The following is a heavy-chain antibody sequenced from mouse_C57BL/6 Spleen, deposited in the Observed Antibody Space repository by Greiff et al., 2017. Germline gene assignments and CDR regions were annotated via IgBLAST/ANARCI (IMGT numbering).Heavy chain of an antibody. J-gene: IGHJ2*01. V-gene: IGHV1-53*01. CDR3: ARSRGTVVYFDY. CDR1: GYTFTSYW. CDR2: INPSNGGT. D-gene: IGHD1-1*01. Sequence: QVQLKQPGTELVKPGASVKLSCKASGYTFTSYWMHWVKQRPGQGLEWIGNINPSNGGTNYNEKFKSKATLTVDKSSSTAYMQLSSLTSEDSAVYYCARSRGTVVYFDYWGQGTTLTVSS.